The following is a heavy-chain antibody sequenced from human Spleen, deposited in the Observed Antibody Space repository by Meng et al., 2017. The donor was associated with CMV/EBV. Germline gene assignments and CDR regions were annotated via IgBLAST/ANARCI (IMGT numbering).Heavy chain of an antibody. CDR1: GFTFINAW. D-gene: IGHD2-2*01. J-gene: IGHJ4*02. CDR2: VKSNTDGETT. CDR3: TTRVTCNSSSCYRG. Sequence: GGSLRLSCAASGFTFINAWMSWVRQAPGKGLEWVGRVKSNTDGETTDYAAPMKGRFTISRDDSKNTLYLQMNSLKTEDTAVYYCTTRVTCNSSSCYRGWGQGTLVTVSS. V-gene: IGHV3-15*01.